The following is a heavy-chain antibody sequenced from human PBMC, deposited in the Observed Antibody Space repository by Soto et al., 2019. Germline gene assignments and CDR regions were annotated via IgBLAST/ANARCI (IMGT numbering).Heavy chain of an antibody. CDR3: ARGYCTNAICYNWFDP. J-gene: IGHJ5*02. Sequence: SETLSLTCAVSGDSISRGGYSWNWIRQPPGKDLEWIGYIYQSGSTHYNPSLGSRVSISLDRSKNQFSLNLTSLTAADTAVYNCARGYCTNAICYNWFDPWGQGSLVTVSS. CDR2: IYQSGST. D-gene: IGHD2-8*01. V-gene: IGHV4-30-2*01. CDR1: GDSISRGGYS.